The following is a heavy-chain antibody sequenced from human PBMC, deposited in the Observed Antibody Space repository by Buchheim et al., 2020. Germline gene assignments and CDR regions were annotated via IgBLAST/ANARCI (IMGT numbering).Heavy chain of an antibody. Sequence: EVQLVESGGGLVQPGGSLRLSCAASGFTVSSNYMSWVRQAPGKGLEWVSVIYSGGSTYYADAVKGRFTISRDNSKNTLYLQMNSLRAEDTAVYYCAGKSYYYDSSGYYALWGQGTL. CDR2: IYSGGST. J-gene: IGHJ4*02. CDR1: GFTVSSNY. V-gene: IGHV3-66*01. CDR3: AGKSYYYDSSGYYAL. D-gene: IGHD3-22*01.